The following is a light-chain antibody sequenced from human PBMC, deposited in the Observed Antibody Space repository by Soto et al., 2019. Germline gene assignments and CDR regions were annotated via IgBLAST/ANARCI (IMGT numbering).Light chain of an antibody. CDR1: NSNIGSNS. J-gene: IGLJ2*01. CDR2: SDH. CDR3: AAWDDSLNGVV. V-gene: IGLV1-44*01. Sequence: QAVVTQPPSASGTPGQRVTISCSGSNSNIGSNSVNWYQQLPGTAPKLLIYSDHQRPSGVPDRFSGSKSGTSASLAISGLQSEDEADYYCAAWDDSLNGVVFGGGTKLTVL.